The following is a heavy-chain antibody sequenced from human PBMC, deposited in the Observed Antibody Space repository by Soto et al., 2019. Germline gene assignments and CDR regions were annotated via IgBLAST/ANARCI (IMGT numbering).Heavy chain of an antibody. CDR1: GGSFSGYY. CDR3: ARRRYFDY. V-gene: IGHV4-34*01. J-gene: IGHJ4*02. Sequence: QVQLQQWGAGLLKPSETLSLTCAVYGGSFSGYYWSWIRQPPGKGLEWIGEINHSGSTNYNPSLKSRVTISVDTSKNQFSLKLNSVTAADTAVYYCARRRYFDYWGQGTLVTVSS. CDR2: INHSGST.